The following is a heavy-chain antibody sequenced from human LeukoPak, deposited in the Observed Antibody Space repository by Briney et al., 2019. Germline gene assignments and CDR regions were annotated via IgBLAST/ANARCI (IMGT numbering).Heavy chain of an antibody. Sequence: SETLSLTCIVSGASISSYYWSWIRQPPGKGLEWIGYIYYSGGTSYNPSLRSRVTTSVDKPKNQFSLNLSSVTAADTAVYYCARSSGGSGYYEDWGQGTLVTVSS. CDR1: GASISSYY. CDR3: ARSSGGSGYYED. J-gene: IGHJ4*02. D-gene: IGHD3-22*01. V-gene: IGHV4-59*08. CDR2: IYYSGGT.